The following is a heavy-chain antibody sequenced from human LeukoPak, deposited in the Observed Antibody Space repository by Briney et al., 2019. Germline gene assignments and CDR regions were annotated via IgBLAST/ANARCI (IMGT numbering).Heavy chain of an antibody. Sequence: GGSLRLSCAASGFTFCSYWMNWARQAPGKGLEWVASINHNGNVNYYVDSVKGRFTISRDNAKNSLYLQMSNLRAEDTAVYFCARGGGLDVWGQGATVTVSS. CDR2: INHNGNVN. D-gene: IGHD3-16*01. CDR1: GFTFCSYW. CDR3: ARGGGLDV. V-gene: IGHV3-7*03. J-gene: IGHJ6*02.